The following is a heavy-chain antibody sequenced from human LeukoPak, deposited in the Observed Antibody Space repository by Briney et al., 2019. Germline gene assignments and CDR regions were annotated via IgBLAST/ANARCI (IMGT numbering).Heavy chain of an antibody. J-gene: IGHJ4*02. D-gene: IGHD3-22*01. CDR2: ISAYNGNT. V-gene: IGHV1-18*01. CDR3: ARDRPVAKYYYDSSGYGNDY. Sequence: ASVKASCKASGYPFTSYGISWVRQAPRQRLEWMGWISAYNGNTNYAQKLQGRVTMTTDTSTSTAYMELRSLRSDDTAVYYCARDRPVAKYYYDSSGYGNDYWGQGTLVTVSS. CDR1: GYPFTSYG.